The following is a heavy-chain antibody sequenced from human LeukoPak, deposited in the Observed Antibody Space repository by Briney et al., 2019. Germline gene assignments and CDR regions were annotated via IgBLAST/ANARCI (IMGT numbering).Heavy chain of an antibody. CDR1: GYTFTGYY. D-gene: IGHD3-3*01. CDR3: ARESAGLEWLFGLDWFDP. V-gene: IGHV1-2*06. CDR2: INPNSGGT. J-gene: IGHJ5*02. Sequence: GASVKVSCKASGYTFTGYYMHWVRQAPGQGLEWMGRINPNSGGTNYAQKFQGRVTMTRDTSISTAYMELSRLRSDDTAVYYCARESAGLEWLFGLDWFDPWGQGTLVTVSS.